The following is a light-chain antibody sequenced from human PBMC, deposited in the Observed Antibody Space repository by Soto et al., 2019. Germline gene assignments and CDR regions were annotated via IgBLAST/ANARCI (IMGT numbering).Light chain of an antibody. Sequence: EIVLTQSPGTLSLALGERATLSCRASQSVSRSYLAWYQQKPGQAPRLLIYGASTRATGIPDSFSGSGSGTDFTLTISRLEPEDFAVYYCQQYDSSPYTFGQGTKLEIK. CDR2: GAS. CDR3: QQYDSSPYT. J-gene: IGKJ2*01. V-gene: IGKV3-20*01. CDR1: QSVSRSY.